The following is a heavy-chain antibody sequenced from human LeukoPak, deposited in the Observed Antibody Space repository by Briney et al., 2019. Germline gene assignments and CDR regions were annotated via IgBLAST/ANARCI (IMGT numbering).Heavy chain of an antibody. CDR1: GFTFSSYW. CDR2: INSVGSSA. V-gene: IGHV3-74*01. J-gene: IGHJ4*02. CDR3: ARELEDWYGSSGYLPAY. D-gene: IGHD3-22*01. Sequence: EGSLRLSCAASGFTFSSYWMHGVRQAPGKGLVWVSRINSVGSSASYADSVKGRFTMSRDNAENTLSLQMDSLRAEDTAVYYCARELEDWYGSSGYLPAYWGQGILVTVSS.